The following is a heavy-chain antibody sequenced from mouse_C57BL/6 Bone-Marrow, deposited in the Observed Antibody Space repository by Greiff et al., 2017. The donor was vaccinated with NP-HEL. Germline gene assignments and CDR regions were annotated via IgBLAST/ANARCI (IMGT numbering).Heavy chain of an antibody. CDR1: GFTFSDYG. D-gene: IGHD1-1*01. Sequence: EVKLLESGGGLVKPGGSLKLSCAASGFTFSDYGMHWVRQAPEKGLEWVAYISRGSSTIYYAHTVKGRFTLSRDNAKNTLFLQMTSQRYDETAMYYCARPYYGSSYVDDWGQGTTLTVSS. J-gene: IGHJ2*01. CDR2: ISRGSSTI. CDR3: ARPYYGSSYVDD. V-gene: IGHV5-17*01.